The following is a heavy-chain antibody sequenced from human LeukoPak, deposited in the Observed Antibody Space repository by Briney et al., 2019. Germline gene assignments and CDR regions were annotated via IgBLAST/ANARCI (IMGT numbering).Heavy chain of an antibody. D-gene: IGHD3-16*02. J-gene: IGHJ4*01. CDR2: ISSSGSTI. V-gene: IGHV3-48*03. CDR3: ARNYYDYRWGSYQDY. Sequence: PGGSLRLSCAASGFTFSSYEMNWVRQAPGKGLEWVSYISSSGSTIYYADSVKGRFTISRDNAKSSLYLQMNSLRAEDTAFYYCARNYYDYRWGSYQDYWGHGTLVTVSS. CDR1: GFTFSSYE.